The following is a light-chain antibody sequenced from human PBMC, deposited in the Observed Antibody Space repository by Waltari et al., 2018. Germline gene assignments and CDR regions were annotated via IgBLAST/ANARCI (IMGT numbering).Light chain of an antibody. Sequence: EVVLTQSQATLSLSPGERATFPCRASQSVSTNLAWYHQRPGQAPRLLIYDASTRATGIPARFSGSGSGTDFTLTISSLESEDSAVYYCQQHNHWPPITFGEGTRLEIK. V-gene: IGKV3-11*01. J-gene: IGKJ5*01. CDR2: DAS. CDR1: QSVSTN. CDR3: QQHNHWPPIT.